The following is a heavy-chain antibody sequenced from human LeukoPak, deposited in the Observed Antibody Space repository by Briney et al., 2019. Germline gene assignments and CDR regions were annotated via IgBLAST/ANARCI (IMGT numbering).Heavy chain of an antibody. CDR3: ARGGGLDV. V-gene: IGHV3-7*04. CDR1: GFTFSHFW. J-gene: IGHJ6*02. Sequence: GGSLRLSCEASGFTFSHFWMSWVRQAPGKGLEWVAYIKKTGSETYYVDSVKGRFTITRDNTRNSLFLQMYSLRAEDTAVYFCARGGGLDVWGQGATVTVSS. CDR2: IKKTGSET.